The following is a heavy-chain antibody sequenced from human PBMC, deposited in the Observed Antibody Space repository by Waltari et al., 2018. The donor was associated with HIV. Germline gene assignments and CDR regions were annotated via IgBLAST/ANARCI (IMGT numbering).Heavy chain of an antibody. CDR1: GGSTSSGSYY. CDR3: ARGGAYGGYYFDY. D-gene: IGHD4-17*01. J-gene: IGHJ4*02. Sequence: QVQLQESGPGLVKPSQTLSLTCTLFGGSTSSGSYYWSWFRQPAGKGREWIGRIDTRGSTNYRPARKSRVTISVDTSKNQFSLKLSSVAAADTAVYYCARGGAYGGYYFDYWGQGTLVTVSS. CDR2: IDTRGST. V-gene: IGHV4-61*02.